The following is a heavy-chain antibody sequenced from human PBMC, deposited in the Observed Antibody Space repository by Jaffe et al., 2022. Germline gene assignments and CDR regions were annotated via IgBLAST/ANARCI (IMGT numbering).Heavy chain of an antibody. CDR2: IYHSGST. V-gene: IGHV4-38-2*01. J-gene: IGHJ4*02. CDR1: GYSISSGYY. CDR3: ARQNMGTGYSSSWATLEDFDY. Sequence: QVQLQESGPGLVKPSETLSLTCAVSGYSISSGYYWGWIRQPPGKGLEWIGSIYHSGSTYYNPSLKSRVTISVDTSKNQFSLKLSSVTAADTAVYYCARQNMGTGYSSSWATLEDFDYWGQGTLVTVSS. D-gene: IGHD6-13*01.